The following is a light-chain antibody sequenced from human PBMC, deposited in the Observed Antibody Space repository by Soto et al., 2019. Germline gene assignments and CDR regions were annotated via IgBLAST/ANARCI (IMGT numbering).Light chain of an antibody. CDR1: QTISSW. CDR3: QQLNSYPL. CDR2: KAS. J-gene: IGKJ4*01. V-gene: IGKV1-5*03. Sequence: DIQMTQSPSTLSGSVGDRVTITCRASQTISSWLAWYQQKPGKAPKLLIYKASTLQSGVPSRFSGSGSGTEFTLTISSLQPEDFATYYCQQLNSYPLFGGGTKVDIK.